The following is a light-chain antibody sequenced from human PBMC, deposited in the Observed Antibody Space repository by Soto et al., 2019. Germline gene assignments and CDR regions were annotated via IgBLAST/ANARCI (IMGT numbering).Light chain of an antibody. CDR3: GTWDNSLSAYV. J-gene: IGLJ1*01. CDR1: SSNIGTNR. Sequence: SVLTQPPSVSAAAGQKVTISCSGSSSNIGTNRVSWYQQLPGTAPKLLIYDNNKRPSGTLDRFSGSKSGTSATLGITGLVTGDGADYYCGTWDNSLSAYVFGTGTKVTVL. CDR2: DNN. V-gene: IGLV1-51*01.